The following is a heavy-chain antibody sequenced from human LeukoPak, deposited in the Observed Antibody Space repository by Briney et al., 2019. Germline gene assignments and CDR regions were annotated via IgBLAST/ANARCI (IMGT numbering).Heavy chain of an antibody. CDR2: IWYDGSNQ. CDR3: ARDRWYDGSGYIAAFDY. Sequence: GGSLRLSCEASGFTFSRFGMHWVRQAPGKGLEWVAVIWYDGSNQDYADSVKGRFTISRDNSKNKLYLQVSSLRAEDTAVYYCARDRWYDGSGYIAAFDYWGQGTLVTVS. CDR1: GFTFSRFG. V-gene: IGHV3-33*01. J-gene: IGHJ4*02. D-gene: IGHD3-22*01.